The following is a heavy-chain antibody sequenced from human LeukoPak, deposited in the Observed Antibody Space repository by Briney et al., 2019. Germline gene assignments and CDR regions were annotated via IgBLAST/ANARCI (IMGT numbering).Heavy chain of an antibody. V-gene: IGHV3-23*01. CDR3: AKKLGYCSSTSCYFFRHYYYGMDV. D-gene: IGHD2-2*01. Sequence: GGSLRLSCAASGFTLSSYAMSWVRQAPGKGLEWVSAISGTGSTTFYADSVKGRFTISRDNSKNTLYLQMNSLRAEDTAVYYCAKKLGYCSSTSCYFFRHYYYGMDVWGQGTTVTVSS. CDR1: GFTLSSYA. CDR2: ISGTGSTT. J-gene: IGHJ6*02.